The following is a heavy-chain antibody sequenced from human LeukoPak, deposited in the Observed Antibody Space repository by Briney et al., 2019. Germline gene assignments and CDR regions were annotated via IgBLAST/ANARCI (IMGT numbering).Heavy chain of an antibody. V-gene: IGHV3-74*01. Sequence: PGGSLSLSCAASGFIITTSWMHWVRQAPGKGLVWVSLISSDGGTISYADSVKGRFTISRDNAKNTLYLQMNSLRVEDTAVYYCVRADGSWGQGTLVTVSS. CDR1: GFIITTSW. CDR3: VRADGS. D-gene: IGHD4-17*01. J-gene: IGHJ5*02. CDR2: ISSDGGTI.